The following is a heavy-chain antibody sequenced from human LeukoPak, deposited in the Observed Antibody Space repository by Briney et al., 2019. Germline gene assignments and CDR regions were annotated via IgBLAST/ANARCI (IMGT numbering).Heavy chain of an antibody. CDR3: ARGSQYYYDSTGYYSHDY. CDR2: INRSGST. J-gene: IGHJ4*02. D-gene: IGHD3-22*01. Sequence: SETLSLTCAVYGGSFSGHYWSWIRQPPGKGLEWIGEINRSGSTNYNPSLKSRVTISVDTSKNQFSLNLNSVTAADTGVYYCARGSQYYYDSTGYYSHDYWGQGTLVTVSS. CDR1: GGSFSGHY. V-gene: IGHV4-34*01.